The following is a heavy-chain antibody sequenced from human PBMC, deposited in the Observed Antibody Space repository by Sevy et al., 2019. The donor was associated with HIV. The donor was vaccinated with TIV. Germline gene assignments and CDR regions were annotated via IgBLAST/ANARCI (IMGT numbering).Heavy chain of an antibody. CDR3: ATQRVYSGYDAHAFDI. CDR2: FDPEDGET. D-gene: IGHD5-12*01. J-gene: IGHJ3*02. V-gene: IGHV1-24*01. Sequence: ASVKVSCKVSGYTLTELSMHWVRQAPGKGLEWMGGFDPEDGETIYAQKFQGRVTMTEDTSTDTAYMGLSSLRSEDTAVYYCATQRVYSGYDAHAFDIWGQGTMVTVSS. CDR1: GYTLTELS.